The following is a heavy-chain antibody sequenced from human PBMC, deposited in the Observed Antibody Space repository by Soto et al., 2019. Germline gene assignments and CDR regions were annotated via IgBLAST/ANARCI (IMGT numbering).Heavy chain of an antibody. CDR2: ITNSGNYI. D-gene: IGHD2-15*01. CDR3: SRVRVGCSGGTCYSAPFDG. J-gene: IGHJ4*01. CDR1: GFAFSTYS. Sequence: EVQLVESGGNLVKPGGSLRLSCAASGFAFSTYSMNLVRQAPGKGLELVSSITNSGNYIYYADSVKGRFTISRDNAKNSLYLQMNSLRDEATAFYVCSRVRVGCSGGTCYSAPFDGWGQGTLVTVS. V-gene: IGHV3-21*01.